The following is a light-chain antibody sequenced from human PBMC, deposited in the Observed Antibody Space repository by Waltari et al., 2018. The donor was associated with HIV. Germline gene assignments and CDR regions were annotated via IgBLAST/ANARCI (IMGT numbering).Light chain of an antibody. CDR3: SSLTNSATLSVL. CDR1: NSDIGYYNY. V-gene: IGLV2-14*01. Sequence: QFALTQPASVSGSPGQSITVSCTGTNSDIGYYNYVSWYQQHPGKAPKLIIYEVSNRPSVVSNRFSGSKSGNTASLTISGLQAEDEADYFCSSLTNSATLSVLFGGGTKLTVL. J-gene: IGLJ3*02. CDR2: EVS.